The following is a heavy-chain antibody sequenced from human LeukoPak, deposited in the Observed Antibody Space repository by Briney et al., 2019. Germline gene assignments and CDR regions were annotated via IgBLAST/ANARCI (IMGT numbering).Heavy chain of an antibody. Sequence: GGSLRLSCAASGFTVSSNYMSWVRQAPGKGLEWVSVIYSGGSTYYADSVKGRFTISRDNSKNTLYLQMNSLRAEDTAVYYCARGGGNWNYYFDYWGQGTLVTVSS. J-gene: IGHJ4*02. V-gene: IGHV3-53*05. D-gene: IGHD1-7*01. CDR2: IYSGGST. CDR1: GFTVSSNY. CDR3: ARGGGNWNYYFDY.